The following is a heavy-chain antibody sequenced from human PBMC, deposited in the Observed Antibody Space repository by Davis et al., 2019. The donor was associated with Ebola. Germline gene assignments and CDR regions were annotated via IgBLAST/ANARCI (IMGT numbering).Heavy chain of an antibody. CDR2: IKQDGSEK. J-gene: IGHJ6*03. CDR3: ARGPMYSYGYPYYYFMDV. V-gene: IGHV3-7*03. Sequence: PGGSLRLSCAASGFTFSSYWMSWVRQAPGKGLEWVATIKQDGSEKYYVDSVKGRFTISRDNAKNSLYLQMNSLRAEDTAVYYCARGPMYSYGYPYYYFMDVWGRGTTVTVSS. D-gene: IGHD5-18*01. CDR1: GFTFSSYW.